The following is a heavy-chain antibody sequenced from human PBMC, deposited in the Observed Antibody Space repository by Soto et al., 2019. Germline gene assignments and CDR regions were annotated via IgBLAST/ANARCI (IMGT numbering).Heavy chain of an antibody. CDR1: GFTFSSYA. V-gene: IGHV3-64D*08. CDR2: ISSNGGST. D-gene: IGHD2-15*01. CDR3: VNSDCSGGSCCSTRDAFDI. Sequence: PVGSLRLSCSASGFTFSSYAMHWVRQAPGKGLEYVSAISSNGGSTYYADSVKGRFTISRDNSKNTLYLQMSSLRAEDTAVYYCVNSDCSGGSCCSTRDAFDIWGQGTMVTVSS. J-gene: IGHJ3*02.